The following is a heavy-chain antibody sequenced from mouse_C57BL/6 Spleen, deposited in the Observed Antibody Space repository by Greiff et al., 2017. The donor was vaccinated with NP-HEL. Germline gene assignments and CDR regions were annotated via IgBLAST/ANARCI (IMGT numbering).Heavy chain of an antibody. Sequence: VQLQQSGAELVRPGTSVKVSCKASGYAFTNYLIEWVKQRPGQGLEWIGVINPGSGGTNYNEKFKGKATLTADKSSSTAYMQLSSLTSEDSAVYFCARSHYGSSYGYFDVWGTGTTVTVSS. CDR3: ARSHYGSSYGYFDV. CDR2: INPGSGGT. V-gene: IGHV1-54*01. CDR1: GYAFTNYL. J-gene: IGHJ1*03. D-gene: IGHD1-1*01.